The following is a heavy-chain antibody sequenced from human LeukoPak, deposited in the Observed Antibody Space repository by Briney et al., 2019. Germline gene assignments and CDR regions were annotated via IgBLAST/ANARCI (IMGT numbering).Heavy chain of an antibody. J-gene: IGHJ4*02. CDR2: IYYSGST. Sequence: PSETLPLTCTVSGGSISSYYWSWIRKPPGKGLEWIGYIYYSGSTNYNPSLRSRVTISVDTSKNQFSLKLTSVTAADTAVYYCARRGSSWDYFDYWGQGALVTVSS. V-gene: IGHV4-59*01. CDR1: GGSISSYY. CDR3: ARRGSSWDYFDY. D-gene: IGHD6-6*01.